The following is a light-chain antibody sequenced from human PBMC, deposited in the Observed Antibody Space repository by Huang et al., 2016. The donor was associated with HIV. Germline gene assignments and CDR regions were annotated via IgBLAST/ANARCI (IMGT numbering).Light chain of an antibody. CDR1: QSVSSK. CDR3: QQYTNWPLT. V-gene: IGKV3-15*01. J-gene: IGKJ4*01. CDR2: GAS. Sequence: EIVMTQSPATLSVSPGERATLSCRASQSVSSKLAWYQQKPGQAPRLLIYGASIRATGIPARFSGSGSGTEFTLTISSLQSEDFAVYYCQQYTNWPLTFGGGSKVEIK.